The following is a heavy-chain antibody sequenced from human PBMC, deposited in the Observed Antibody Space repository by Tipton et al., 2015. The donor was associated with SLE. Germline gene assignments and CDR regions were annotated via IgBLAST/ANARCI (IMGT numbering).Heavy chain of an antibody. CDR2: INRDGT. D-gene: IGHD2-8*01. J-gene: IGHJ4*02. CDR3: VRGMGDF. V-gene: IGHV3-74*03. CDR1: GFTFRSYW. Sequence: SLRLSCAASGFTFRSYWMHWVRRAPGKGLVWVSRINRDGTMLSDSGKGRFTISRDNAKDTLFLQMNSLRVDDTGLYYCVRGMGDFWGQGTLVTVSS.